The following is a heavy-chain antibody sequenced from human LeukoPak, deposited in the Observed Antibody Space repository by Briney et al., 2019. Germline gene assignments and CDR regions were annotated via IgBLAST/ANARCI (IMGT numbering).Heavy chain of an antibody. J-gene: IGHJ2*01. V-gene: IGHV4-4*07. CDR3: ARPSCGSSWCQVSWYFDL. CDR1: GGSISSYY. Sequence: PSETLSLTCTVSGGSISSYYWSWIRQPAGKGLEWIGRIYTSGSTNYNPSLKSRVTMSVDTSKNQFSLKLSSVTAADTAVYYCARPSCGSSWCQVSWYFDLWGRGTLVTVSS. D-gene: IGHD6-13*01. CDR2: IYTSGST.